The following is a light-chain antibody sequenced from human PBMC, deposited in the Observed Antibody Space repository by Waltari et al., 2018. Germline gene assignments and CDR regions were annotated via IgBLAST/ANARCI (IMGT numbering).Light chain of an antibody. CDR2: DVS. V-gene: IGLV2-14*01. Sequence: QSALTQPASVSGSPGQSTTISCTGTSSDVGGYNYVSWYQQHPGKAPKLMIYDVSKRPSGVSNRFSGSKSGNTASLTISGLQAEDEADYYCSSYTSSSTPYVVFGGGTKLTVL. CDR1: SSDVGGYNY. CDR3: SSYTSSSTPYVV. J-gene: IGLJ2*01.